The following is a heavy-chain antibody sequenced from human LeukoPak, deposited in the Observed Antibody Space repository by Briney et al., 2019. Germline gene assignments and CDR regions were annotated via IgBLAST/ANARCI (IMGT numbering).Heavy chain of an antibody. J-gene: IGHJ3*02. CDR3: AKAPRWQQLAWEGMFAI. Sequence: QPGGSLSLFCSVSGLICSYYGMHWVRQAPGKGLECVAFIRFDGSHKYHADSVKGRPTLYRNNSKNTLYQQINSESNDHKAVYLCAKAPRWQQLAWEGMFAIWGHGTMVIVSS. CDR2: IRFDGSHK. V-gene: IGHV3-30*02. CDR1: GLICSYYG. D-gene: IGHD6-13*01.